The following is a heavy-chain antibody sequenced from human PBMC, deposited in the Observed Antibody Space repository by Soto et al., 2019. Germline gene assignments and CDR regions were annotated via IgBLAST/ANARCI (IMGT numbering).Heavy chain of an antibody. J-gene: IGHJ4*02. Sequence: PGGSLRLSCAASEFTFSSYDMHWVRQAPGKGLEWVAVISYHGIDKYYADSVRGRFTISRDNSKDTLYLQMNSLRADDTAVYYCAKDFSCNDDFRYYFSLWAQRSPVIVSS. V-gene: IGHV3-30*18. CDR2: ISYHGIDK. D-gene: IGHD3-22*01. CDR3: AKDFSCNDDFRYYFSL. CDR1: EFTFSSYD.